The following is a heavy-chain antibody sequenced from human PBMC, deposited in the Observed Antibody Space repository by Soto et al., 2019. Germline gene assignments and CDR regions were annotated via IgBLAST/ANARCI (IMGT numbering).Heavy chain of an antibody. CDR2: IYYSGST. V-gene: IGHV4-59*08. J-gene: IGHJ4*02. CDR1: GGSISSYY. CDR3: ARLLRYSSSPIDY. D-gene: IGHD6-6*01. Sequence: SETLSLTCTVSGGSISSYYWSWIRQPPGKGLEWIGYIYYSGSTNYNPSLKSRVTISVDTSKNQFSLKLSSVTAADTAVYYCARLLRYSSSPIDYWGQGTLVTVSS.